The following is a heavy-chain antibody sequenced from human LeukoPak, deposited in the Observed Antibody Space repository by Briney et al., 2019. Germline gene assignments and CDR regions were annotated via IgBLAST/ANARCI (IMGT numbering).Heavy chain of an antibody. CDR3: ATDPSGRVCDS. CDR1: GFTFSNYW. CDR2: INSDGSSI. V-gene: IGHV3-74*01. J-gene: IGHJ4*02. D-gene: IGHD3-10*01. Sequence: PGGSLRLSCAASGFTFSNYWMHWVRQAPGKGLVWVSRINSDGSSISYADSVKGRFTISRDNVKNTLYLQMNSLRAEDTAVYYCATDPSGRVCDSWGQGTLVTVSS.